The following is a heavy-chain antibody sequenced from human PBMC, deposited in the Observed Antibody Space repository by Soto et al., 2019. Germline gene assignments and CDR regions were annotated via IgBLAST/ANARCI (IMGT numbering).Heavy chain of an antibody. Sequence: VSVKVSCKVSGYALTVLSMHWVRQAPGKGLEWMGGFDPEDGETIYAQKFQGRVTMTEDTSTDTAYMELSSLRSEDTAVYYCAIIVVVVAATPGVHPNWFDPWGQGTLVTVSS. CDR3: AIIVVVVAATPGVHPNWFDP. CDR2: FDPEDGET. V-gene: IGHV1-24*01. D-gene: IGHD2-15*01. J-gene: IGHJ5*02. CDR1: GYALTVLS.